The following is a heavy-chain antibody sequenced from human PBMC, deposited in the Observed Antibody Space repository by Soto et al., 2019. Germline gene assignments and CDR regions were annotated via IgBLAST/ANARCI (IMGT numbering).Heavy chain of an antibody. D-gene: IGHD2-15*01. CDR1: RGSMRSHF. J-gene: IGHJ5*02. V-gene: IGHV4-59*11. CDR3: ARGGCSSCRFDP. Sequence: SETLSLTCTVSRGSMRSHFWSWLRQAPGKGLEWIGLIDYREGSGNTKYNPSLKSRVSISADTSKDQFSLKLSSVTAADTAVYYCARGGCSSCRFDPWGQGTLVTVSS. CDR2: IDYREGSGNT.